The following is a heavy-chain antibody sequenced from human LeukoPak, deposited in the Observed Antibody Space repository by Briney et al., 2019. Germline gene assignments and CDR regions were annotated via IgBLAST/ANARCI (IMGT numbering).Heavy chain of an antibody. Sequence: ASVKVSCKASGYTFTSYGISWVRQAPGQGLEWMGWNSAYNGNTNYAQKLQGRVTMTTDTSTSTAYMELRSLRSDDTAVYYCARDPIMYYDFWSGYSGHYYMDVWGKGTTVTVSS. CDR3: ARDPIMYYDFWSGYSGHYYMDV. V-gene: IGHV1-18*01. CDR1: GYTFTSYG. CDR2: NSAYNGNT. D-gene: IGHD3-3*01. J-gene: IGHJ6*03.